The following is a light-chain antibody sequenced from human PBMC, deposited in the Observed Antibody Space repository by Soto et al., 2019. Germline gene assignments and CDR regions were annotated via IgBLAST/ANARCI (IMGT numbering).Light chain of an antibody. V-gene: IGLV2-14*01. CDR1: NSDVGGYNY. J-gene: IGLJ1*01. CDR2: DVS. CDR3: SSYTTGSTRV. Sequence: QSALTQPASVSGSPGQSITISCTGTNSDVGGYNYVTWYQHHPGKAPKLMIYDVSNRPSGVSNRFSGSKSGNTASLTISGLQADDEADYYCSSYTTGSTRVFGTGTKLTVL.